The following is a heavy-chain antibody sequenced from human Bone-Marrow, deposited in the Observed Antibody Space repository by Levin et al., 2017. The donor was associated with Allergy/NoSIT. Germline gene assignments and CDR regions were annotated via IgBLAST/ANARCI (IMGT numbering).Heavy chain of an antibody. Sequence: GGSLRLSCAASGFTFKNYAMYWVRQAPGKGLESVAVISHDGSNKHYGDSVKGRFTISRDNSKNTLHLQMSSLSVEDTAVYYCAKARDSSGYNEEYWGQGTLVTVSS. CDR2: ISHDGSNK. CDR1: GFTFKNYA. CDR3: AKARDSSGYNEEY. V-gene: IGHV3-30*18. J-gene: IGHJ4*02. D-gene: IGHD6-19*01.